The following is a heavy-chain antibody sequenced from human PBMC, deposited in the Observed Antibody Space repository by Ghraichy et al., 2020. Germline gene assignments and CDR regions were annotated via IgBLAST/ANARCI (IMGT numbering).Heavy chain of an antibody. CDR2: IKSDGRNI. J-gene: IGHJ3*02. CDR1: GFTLSNYY. CDR3: VREADDFDI. V-gene: IGHV3-74*03. Sequence: GGSLRLTCAASGFTLSNYYMHWVRQAPGKGLVWVSLIKSDGRNIMFADSVKGRFTISRDNAKNTLYLQMNRLRAEDTAVYYCVREADDFDIWGQGTVVTVSS.